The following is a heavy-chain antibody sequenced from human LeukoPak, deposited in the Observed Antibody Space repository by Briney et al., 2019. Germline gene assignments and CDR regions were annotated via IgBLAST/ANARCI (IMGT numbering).Heavy chain of an antibody. J-gene: IGHJ5*02. CDR3: ARRSPYEP. CDR1: GGSISSDY. Sequence: RPETLSLTCTVSGGSISSDYWSWVRQTPGKGVEGMGYIYYSGSTKYNPSLKTRVTISVGTSKNQFSLKLSSVTAADTAVYYCARRSPYEPWGQGTLVTVSS. V-gene: IGHV4-59*01. CDR2: IYYSGST.